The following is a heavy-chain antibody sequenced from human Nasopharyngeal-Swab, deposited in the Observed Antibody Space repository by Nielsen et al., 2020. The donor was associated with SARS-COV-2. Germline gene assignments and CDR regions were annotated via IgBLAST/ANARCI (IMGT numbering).Heavy chain of an antibody. CDR2: ISSSGSTI. Sequence: VRQAPGKGLEWVSYISSSGSTIYYADSVKGRFTISRDNAKNSLYLQMNSLRAEDTAVYYCARDWAGTLRYFGWFRHRDWYFDLWGRGTLVTVSS. CDR3: ARDWAGTLRYFGWFRHRDWYFDL. J-gene: IGHJ2*01. V-gene: IGHV3-48*03. D-gene: IGHD3-9*01.